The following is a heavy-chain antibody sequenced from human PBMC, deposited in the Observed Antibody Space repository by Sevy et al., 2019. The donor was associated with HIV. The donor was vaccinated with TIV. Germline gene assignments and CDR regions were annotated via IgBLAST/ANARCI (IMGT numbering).Heavy chain of an antibody. J-gene: IGHJ3*02. D-gene: IGHD3-3*01. V-gene: IGHV3-53*01. CDR3: ARADYDFWSGYYTGPFGAFDI. CDR1: GFTVSSNY. Sequence: GGSLRLSCAASGFTVSSNYMSWVRQAPGKGLEWVSVIYSGGSTYYADSVKGRFTISRDNSKNTLYLQMNGLRAEDTAVYYGARADYDFWSGYYTGPFGAFDIWGQGTMVTVSS. CDR2: IYSGGST.